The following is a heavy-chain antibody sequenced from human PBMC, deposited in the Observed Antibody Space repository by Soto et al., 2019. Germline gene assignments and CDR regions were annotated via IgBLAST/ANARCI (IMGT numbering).Heavy chain of an antibody. CDR3: VRGEFSAFDC. J-gene: IGHJ4*02. CDR1: WDSVSRTSVA. CDR2: TYYRSKWNS. Sequence: QVQLHQSGPGLVKPSQTLSLTCAISWDSVSRTSVAWNWIRQSPSRGLEWLGRTYYRSKWNSDFAVSVRGRITINPDTSKSQFSLQLNSGTKEDTAVYYCVRGEFSAFDCWGQGTLVTVSS. V-gene: IGHV6-1*01. D-gene: IGHD3-10*01.